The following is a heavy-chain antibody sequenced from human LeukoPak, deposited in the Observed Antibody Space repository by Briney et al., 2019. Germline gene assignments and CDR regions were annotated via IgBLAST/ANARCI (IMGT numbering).Heavy chain of an antibody. CDR2: ISHSGRT. CDR3: TRTSPGIPLDF. D-gene: IGHD1-1*01. J-gene: IGHJ4*02. CDR1: GVSFTGYY. Sequence: SETLSLTCAVSGVSFTGYYWSWIRQPPGKGPEWIGEISHSGRTAYNPSLKSRVAISLDTPKNQFSLKLSFVSAADTAVYYCTRTSPGIPLDFWGQGTLVTVSS. V-gene: IGHV4-34*01.